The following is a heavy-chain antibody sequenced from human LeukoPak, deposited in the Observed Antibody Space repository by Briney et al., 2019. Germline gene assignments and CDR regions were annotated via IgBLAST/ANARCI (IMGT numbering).Heavy chain of an antibody. CDR2: IIPIFGTA. CDR3: ARGADTAMGPDYYYYYMDV. V-gene: IGHV1-69*13. D-gene: IGHD5-18*01. CDR1: GGTFSSYA. Sequence: SVKVSCKASGGTFSSYAISWVRQAPGQGLEWMGGIIPIFGTANYAQKFQGRVTITADESTSTAYMELSSLRSEDTAVYYCARGADTAMGPDYYYYYMDVWGKGTTVTVSS. J-gene: IGHJ6*03.